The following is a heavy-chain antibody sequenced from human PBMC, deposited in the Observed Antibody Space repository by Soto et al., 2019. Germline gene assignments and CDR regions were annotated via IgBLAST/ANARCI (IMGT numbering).Heavy chain of an antibody. V-gene: IGHV1-18*01. CDR3: ARADYCSGGSCYPGATDY. J-gene: IGHJ4*02. Sequence: QVQLVQSGAEVKEPGASVKVSCKASGYTFTSYGINWLRQAPGQGLEWVGWISAHNGNTKYAQIDQGRGTMTTDTPAXTXSRELGSLRSDDTAVYYCARADYCSGGSCYPGATDYGGQGTLVTVSS. CDR2: ISAHNGNT. D-gene: IGHD2-15*01. CDR1: GYTFTSYG.